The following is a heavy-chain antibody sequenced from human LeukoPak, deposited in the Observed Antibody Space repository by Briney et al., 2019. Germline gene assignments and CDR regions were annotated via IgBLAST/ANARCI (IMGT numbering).Heavy chain of an antibody. CDR2: ISDSGGST. V-gene: IGHV3-23*01. CDR3: ARRAGAYSHPYDY. J-gene: IGHJ4*02. Sequence: GGSLRVSCAASGFTFSNYAMSWVRQAPGKGLEWVSGISDSGGSTYYADSVKGRFTISRDNSKNTLYLQMNSLRAEDTAVYYCARRAGAYSHPYDYWGQGTLVTVSS. D-gene: IGHD4/OR15-4a*01. CDR1: GFTFSNYA.